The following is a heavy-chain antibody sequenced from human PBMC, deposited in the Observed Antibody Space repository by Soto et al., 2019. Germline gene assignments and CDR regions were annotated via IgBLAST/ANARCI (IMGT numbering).Heavy chain of an antibody. V-gene: IGHV4-61*01. Sequence: SETLSLTCTVSGGSISSISYYWGWIRQPPGKGLEWIGYIYYSGSTNYSPSLKSRVTISVDTSKNQFSLKLSSVTAADTAVYYCARDPSHIAAAGSYYYYMDVWGKGTTVTVSS. CDR2: IYYSGST. CDR3: ARDPSHIAAAGSYYYYMDV. CDR1: GGSISSISYY. D-gene: IGHD6-13*01. J-gene: IGHJ6*03.